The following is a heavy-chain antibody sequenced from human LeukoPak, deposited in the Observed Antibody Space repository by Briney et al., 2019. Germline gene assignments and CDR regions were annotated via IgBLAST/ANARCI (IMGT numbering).Heavy chain of an antibody. Sequence: PGGSLRLSCAASGFTFSNYEMNWVRQAPGKGLEWVSYISGSGSTISYAASVKGRFTISRDNAKNSLYLQMNSLRAEDTAVYYCARVVPRYSSSWYDFDYWGQGTLVTVSS. V-gene: IGHV3-48*03. CDR1: GFTFSNYE. D-gene: IGHD6-13*01. CDR2: ISGSGSTI. CDR3: ARVVPRYSSSWYDFDY. J-gene: IGHJ4*02.